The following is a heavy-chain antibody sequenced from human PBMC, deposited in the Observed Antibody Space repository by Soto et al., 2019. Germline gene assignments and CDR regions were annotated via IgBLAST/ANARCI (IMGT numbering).Heavy chain of an antibody. D-gene: IGHD6-13*01. CDR2: IWYDGSTK. V-gene: IGHV3-33*01. CDR3: ARVASSSSWHIPHFDQ. Sequence: LRLSCAASGFMFRSYAMHWVRQAPGKGLEWVAGIWYDGSTKYYGDSVKGRYSISRDNSKNMLDLQMNSLRAEDTAVYYCARVASSSSWHIPHFDQWGQGTLVTVSS. J-gene: IGHJ4*02. CDR1: GFMFRSYA.